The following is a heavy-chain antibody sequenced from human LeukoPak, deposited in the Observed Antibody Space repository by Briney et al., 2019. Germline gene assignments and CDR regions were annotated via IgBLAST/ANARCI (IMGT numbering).Heavy chain of an antibody. CDR1: GFTFSSYW. Sequence: GGSLRLSCAASGFTFSSYWMHWVRQAPGKGLEWVALISYDGTNRKHIDSVKGRFTISRDNSKNTLYLQMNSLRTEDTAVYYCAKPRGLFSSAWQDCDYWGQGTLVTVSS. D-gene: IGHD6-19*01. CDR2: ISYDGTNR. J-gene: IGHJ4*02. CDR3: AKPRGLFSSAWQDCDY. V-gene: IGHV3-30*18.